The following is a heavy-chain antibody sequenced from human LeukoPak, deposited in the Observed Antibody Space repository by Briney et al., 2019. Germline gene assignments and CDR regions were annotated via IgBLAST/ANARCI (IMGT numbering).Heavy chain of an antibody. J-gene: IGHJ4*02. D-gene: IGHD3-16*01. CDR1: GFTFNNYS. Sequence: GGSLRLSCAASGFTFNNYSMNWVRQAPGKGLEWVSYISRSSSTIYYADSVKGRFTISRDNAKNSLYLQMNSLRAEDTAVYYCARVIVFMSTGPHLDYWGQGTLAIVSS. CDR3: ARVIVFMSTGPHLDY. CDR2: ISRSSSTI. V-gene: IGHV3-48*01.